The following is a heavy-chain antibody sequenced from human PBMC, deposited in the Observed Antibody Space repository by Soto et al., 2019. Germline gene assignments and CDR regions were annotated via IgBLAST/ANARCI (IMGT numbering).Heavy chain of an antibody. Sequence: ASVKVSCKASGYTFFTYDISWVRQAPGQGLEWIGWISTYSGDTKYAQKFQGRVTMTTDTSTTTAYLELRSPRSDDTAVYYCARHHGPTTSENWFDPWGQGTLVTVSS. CDR1: GYTFFTYD. V-gene: IGHV1-18*01. J-gene: IGHJ5*02. D-gene: IGHD5-12*01. CDR3: ARHHGPTTSENWFDP. CDR2: ISTYSGDT.